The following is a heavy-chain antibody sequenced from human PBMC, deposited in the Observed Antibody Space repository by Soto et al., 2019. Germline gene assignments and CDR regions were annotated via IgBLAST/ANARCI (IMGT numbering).Heavy chain of an antibody. D-gene: IGHD3-22*01. V-gene: IGHV4-59*12. CDR2: VYYTGST. Sequence: SETLSLTCSVSGGSISGSYWSWIRQSPGKGLEWLGYVYYTGSTNYSPSLRSRVSISVDTSKNEFSLKLSSVTAADTAVYYCARAPDSSGYYSIFDYWGQGTLVTVSS. CDR1: GGSISGSY. CDR3: ARAPDSSGYYSIFDY. J-gene: IGHJ4*02.